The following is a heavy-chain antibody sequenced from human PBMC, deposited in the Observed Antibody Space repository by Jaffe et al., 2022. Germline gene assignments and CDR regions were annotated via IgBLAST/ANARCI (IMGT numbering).Heavy chain of an antibody. CDR1: GFTFSSYG. V-gene: IGHV3-30*02. CDR2: IRYDGSNK. D-gene: IGHD3-10*01. CDR3: VLFRGDY. Sequence: QVQLVESGGGVVQPGGSLRLSCAASGFTFSSYGMHWVRQAPGKGLEWVAFIRYDGSNKYYADSVKGRFTISRDNSKNTLYLQMNSLRAEDTAVYYCVLFRGDYWGQGTLVTVSS. J-gene: IGHJ4*02.